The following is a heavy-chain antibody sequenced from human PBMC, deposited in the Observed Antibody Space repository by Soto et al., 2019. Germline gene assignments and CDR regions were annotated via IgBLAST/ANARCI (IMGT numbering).Heavy chain of an antibody. Sequence: EVQLVESGGGLVQPGGSLKLSCAASGFTFSGSAMHWVRQASGKGLEWVGRIRSKANSYATAYAASVKGRFTISRDYSKNTAYLQMNSLKTEDTAVYYCTMTTVTTWGYWGQGTLVTVSS. V-gene: IGHV3-73*01. CDR2: IRSKANSYAT. J-gene: IGHJ4*02. CDR1: GFTFSGSA. CDR3: TMTTVTTWGY. D-gene: IGHD4-17*01.